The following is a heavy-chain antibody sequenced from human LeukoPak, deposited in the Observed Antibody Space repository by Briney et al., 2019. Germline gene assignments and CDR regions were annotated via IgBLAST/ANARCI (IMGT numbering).Heavy chain of an antibody. CDR2: IYYSGST. CDR1: GGSMSNSY. Sequence: SETLSLTCTVSGGSMSNSYWSWIRQPPGKGLEWIGFIYYSGSTDYNPPLKSPITMSVDTSKNQFYLKLSSVTAADTAVYYCARGDVSFDYWGQGTLVTVSS. V-gene: IGHV4-59*01. CDR3: ARGDVSFDY. D-gene: IGHD3-16*01. J-gene: IGHJ4*02.